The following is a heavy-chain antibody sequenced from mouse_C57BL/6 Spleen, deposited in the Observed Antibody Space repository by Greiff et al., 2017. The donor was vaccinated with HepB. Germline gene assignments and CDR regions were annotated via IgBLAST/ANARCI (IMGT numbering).Heavy chain of an antibody. D-gene: IGHD1-1*01. CDR1: GYSITSGYY. V-gene: IGHV3-6*01. CDR3: ARDGPIYYYGSSYVAY. J-gene: IGHJ3*01. CDR2: ISYDGSN. Sequence: VQLQQSGPGLVKPSQSLSLTCSVTGYSITSGYYWNWIRQFPGNKLEWMGYISYDGSNNYNPSLKNRISITRDTSKNQFFLKLNSVTTEDTATYYCARDGPIYYYGSSYVAYWGQGTLVTVSA.